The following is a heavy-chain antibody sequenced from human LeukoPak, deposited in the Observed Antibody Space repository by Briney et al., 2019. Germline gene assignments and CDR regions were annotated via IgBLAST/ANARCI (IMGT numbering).Heavy chain of an antibody. CDR1: GVSFSGYY. CDR3: ARGPRMTTIFGVVIMGLDY. V-gene: IGHV4-34*01. CDR2: INHSGST. J-gene: IGHJ4*02. Sequence: PSETLSLTCAVYGVSFSGYYWSWIRQPPGKGLEWIGEINHSGSTNYNPSLKSRVTISVDTSKNQFSLKLSSVTAADTAVYYCARGPRMTTIFGVVIMGLDYWGQGTLVTVSS. D-gene: IGHD3-3*01.